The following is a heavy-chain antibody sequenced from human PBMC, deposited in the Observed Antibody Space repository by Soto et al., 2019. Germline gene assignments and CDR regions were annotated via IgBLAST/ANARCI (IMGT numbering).Heavy chain of an antibody. J-gene: IGHJ6*02. CDR1: DNTFTHYG. D-gene: IGHD1-1*01. CDR2: ISGYNGNT. CDR3: AATGCNYFGLDV. Sequence: ASVKVSCKSSDNTFTHYGINWVRQAPGQGLEWMGWISGYNGNTKYAQKFQDRVTMTADTSTRTAFMEVRSLKSDDTGVYFCAATGCNYFGLDVWGQGTTVTVSS. V-gene: IGHV1-18*01.